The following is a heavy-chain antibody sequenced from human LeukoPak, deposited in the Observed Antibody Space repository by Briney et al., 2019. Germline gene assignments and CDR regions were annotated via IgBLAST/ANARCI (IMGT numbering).Heavy chain of an antibody. J-gene: IGHJ4*02. D-gene: IGHD1-20*01. CDR3: ARWANWRERYFDY. V-gene: IGHV3-7*01. CDR1: GFTFSSYW. CDR2: IKQDGSEK. Sequence: GGSLRLSCAASGFTFSSYWMSWVRQAPGKGLEWVANIKQDGSEKYYVDSVKGRFTISRDNAKNSLYQQMNSLRAEDTAVYYCARWANWRERYFDYWGQGTLVTVSS.